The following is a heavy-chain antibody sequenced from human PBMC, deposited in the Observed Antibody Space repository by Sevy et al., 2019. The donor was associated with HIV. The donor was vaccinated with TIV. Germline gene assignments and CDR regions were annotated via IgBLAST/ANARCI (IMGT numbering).Heavy chain of an antibody. CDR1: GFVFGDFY. V-gene: IGHV3-11*05. CDR3: ARDVLRGGSYYDFWSGYYGYFDY. J-gene: IGHJ4*02. CDR2: INGSGIYT. Sequence: GGSLRLSCAASGFVFGDFYMSWIRQAPGKGLEWLAYINGSGIYTSYTDSVKGRFTISRDNAQNSLYLRMNSLRAEDTAVYYCARDVLRGGSYYDFWSGYYGYFDYWGQGTLVTVSS. D-gene: IGHD3-3*01.